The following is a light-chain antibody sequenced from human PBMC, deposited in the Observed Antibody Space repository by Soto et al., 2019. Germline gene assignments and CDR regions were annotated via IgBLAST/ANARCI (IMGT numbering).Light chain of an antibody. J-gene: IGLJ2*01. CDR2: LNSDGSH. Sequence: QSVLTQSPSASASLGASVKLTCTLSSWHSNYAIAWHQQQSEKGPRYLMNLNSDGSHSKGDGIPDRFSGSSSGAERYLTISSLQSEDEADYYCQTWGSGIVVFGGGTKLTVL. CDR1: SWHSNYA. CDR3: QTWGSGIVV. V-gene: IGLV4-69*01.